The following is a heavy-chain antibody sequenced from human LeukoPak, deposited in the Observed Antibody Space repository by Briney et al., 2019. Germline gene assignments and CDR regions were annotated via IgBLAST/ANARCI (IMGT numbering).Heavy chain of an antibody. Sequence: PSETLSLTCTVSGGSISSYYWSWIRQPPGKGLEWIGYIYYSRSTNYNPSLKSRVTISVDTSKSQFSLKLSSVTAADTAVYYCARHSRGYFDYWGQGTLVTVSS. CDR3: ARHSRGYFDY. V-gene: IGHV4-59*01. J-gene: IGHJ4*02. CDR1: GGSISSYY. CDR2: IYYSRST.